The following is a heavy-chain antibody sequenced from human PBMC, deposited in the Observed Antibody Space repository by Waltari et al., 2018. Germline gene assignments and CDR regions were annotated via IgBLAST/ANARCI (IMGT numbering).Heavy chain of an antibody. D-gene: IGHD3-10*01. CDR2: IYSGGST. V-gene: IGHV3-53*02. J-gene: IGHJ4*02. CDR1: GFTVSSNY. Sequence: EVQLVETGGGLIQPGGSLRLSCAASGFTVSSNYMRWVRQAPGKGLEWVSVIYSGGSTYYADSVKGRFTISRDNSKNTLYLQMNSLRAEDTAVYYCARGPLLWFGELPTPFDYWGQGTLVTVSS. CDR3: ARGPLLWFGELPTPFDY.